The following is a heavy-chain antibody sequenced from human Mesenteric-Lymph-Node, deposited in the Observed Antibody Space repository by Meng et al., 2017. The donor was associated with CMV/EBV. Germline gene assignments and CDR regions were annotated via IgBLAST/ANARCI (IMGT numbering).Heavy chain of an antibody. CDR1: GGTFSSYT. Sequence: SVKVSCKASGGTFSSYTISWVRQAPGQGLEWMGRIIPILGIANYAQKFQGRVTITADKSTSTAYMELSSLRSEDTAVYYCARALLRYFDWLSHAFDIWGQGIMVTVSS. D-gene: IGHD3-9*01. CDR3: ARALLRYFDWLSHAFDI. V-gene: IGHV1-69*02. CDR2: IIPILGIA. J-gene: IGHJ3*02.